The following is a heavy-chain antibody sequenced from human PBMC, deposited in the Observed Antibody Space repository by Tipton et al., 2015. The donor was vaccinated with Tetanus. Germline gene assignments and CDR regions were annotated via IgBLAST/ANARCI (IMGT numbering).Heavy chain of an antibody. V-gene: IGHV4-61*01. J-gene: IGHJ4*02. D-gene: IGHD1-26*01. Sequence: TLSLTCTVSGDSISSGPYSWSWLRQHPGKGLEWIGHIFHSGSTNYNPSLKSRVTMSIDTSERQFSLKLTSVTSADTAVYYCAKVVGGGDYFDSWGQGILVTVSS. CDR3: AKVVGGGDYFDS. CDR2: IFHSGST. CDR1: GDSISSGPYS.